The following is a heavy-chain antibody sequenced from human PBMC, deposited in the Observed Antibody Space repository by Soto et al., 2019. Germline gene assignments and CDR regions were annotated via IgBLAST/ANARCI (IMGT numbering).Heavy chain of an antibody. J-gene: IGHJ4*02. CDR2: ISYDGSNK. Sequence: QVQLVESGGGVVQPGRSLRLSCAASGFTFSSYAMHWVRQAPGKGLEWVAVISYDGSNKYYADSVKGRFTISRDNSKNTLYLQMHSLRAEDTAVYYCARDSMGRYYGSGSYYFDYWGQGTLVTVSS. CDR1: GFTFSSYA. CDR3: ARDSMGRYYGSGSYYFDY. D-gene: IGHD3-10*01. V-gene: IGHV3-30-3*01.